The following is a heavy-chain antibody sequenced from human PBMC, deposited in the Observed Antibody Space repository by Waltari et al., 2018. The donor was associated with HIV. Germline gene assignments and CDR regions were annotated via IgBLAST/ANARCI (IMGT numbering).Heavy chain of an antibody. D-gene: IGHD3-22*01. CDR2: IYYSGSA. V-gene: IGHV4-39*02. CDR3: ARDRYYYARTGSPDY. J-gene: IGHJ4*02. CDR1: GGSITSSSYY. Sequence: QLQLQESGPGLVKTSETLSLTCTVSGGSITSSSYYWGWIRQPPGKGLEWIGNIYYSGSAYYNSSLKSRVTISVDMSKNQFSLNLNSVTAADTAVYYCARDRYYYARTGSPDYWGQGTLVTVSS.